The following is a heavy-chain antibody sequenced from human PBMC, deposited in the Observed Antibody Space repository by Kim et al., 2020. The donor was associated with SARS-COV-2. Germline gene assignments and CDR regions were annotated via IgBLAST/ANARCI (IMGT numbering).Heavy chain of an antibody. V-gene: IGHV3-48*03. Sequence: GGSLRLSCAASGFTFSSYEMNWVRQAPGKGLEWVSYISSSGSTIYYADSVKGRFTISRDNAKNSLYLQMNSLRAEDTAVYYCARDQAQAVAGLFDYWGQGTLVTVSS. CDR1: GFTFSSYE. D-gene: IGHD6-19*01. J-gene: IGHJ4*02. CDR2: ISSSGSTI. CDR3: ARDQAQAVAGLFDY.